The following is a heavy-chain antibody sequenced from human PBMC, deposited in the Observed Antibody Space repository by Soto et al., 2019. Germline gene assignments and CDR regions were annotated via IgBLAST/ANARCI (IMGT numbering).Heavy chain of an antibody. CDR1: GFSLTNYW. V-gene: IGHV3-74*01. J-gene: IGHJ4*02. CDR2: VDGDGSGT. Sequence: GVLRLSCAASGFSLTNYWMHWVRQAPGKGLVWVTRVDGDGSGTSYADSVKGRFTISRDNTKNTVSLQMNSLRVEDTAVYFCASVFDIWGRGTLVTVSS. CDR3: ASVFDI.